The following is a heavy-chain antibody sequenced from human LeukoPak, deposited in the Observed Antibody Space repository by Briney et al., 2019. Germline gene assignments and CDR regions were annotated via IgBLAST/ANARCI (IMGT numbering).Heavy chain of an antibody. Sequence: GGSLKLSCAASGFTFSGSAMHWVRQASGKGLEWVGRRSKSNSYATAYAASVKGRFTISRDDSKNTAYLQMNSLKTEDTAVYYCTRQESDFWSGYYTGYFDYWGQGTLVTVSS. CDR3: TRQESDFWSGYYTGYFDY. CDR2: RSKSNSYAT. V-gene: IGHV3-73*01. D-gene: IGHD3-3*01. CDR1: GFTFSGSA. J-gene: IGHJ4*02.